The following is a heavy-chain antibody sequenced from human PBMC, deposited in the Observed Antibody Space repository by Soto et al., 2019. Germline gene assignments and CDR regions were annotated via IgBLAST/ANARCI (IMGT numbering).Heavy chain of an antibody. CDR1: GYTFTSYA. CDR2: INAGNGNT. Sequence: QVQLVQSGAEVKKPGASVKVSCKASGYTFTSYAMHWVRQAPGQRLEWMGWINAGNGNTKYSQKFRGRVTITRDTSASTAYRELSSLRSEDTAVYYCARSAGAAAGTSYAFDIWGQGTMVTVSS. J-gene: IGHJ3*02. V-gene: IGHV1-3*01. CDR3: ARSAGAAAGTSYAFDI. D-gene: IGHD6-13*01.